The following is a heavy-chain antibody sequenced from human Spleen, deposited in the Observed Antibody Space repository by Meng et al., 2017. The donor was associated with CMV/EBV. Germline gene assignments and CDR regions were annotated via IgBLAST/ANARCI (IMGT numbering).Heavy chain of an antibody. CDR2: INSDGSIT. CDR3: AREPYYYDSSGYYYGGSDH. V-gene: IGHV3-74*01. J-gene: IGHJ4*02. CDR1: GFTFSSYW. Sequence: LSLTCAASGFTFSSYWMHWVRQAPGKGLLWVSRINSDGSITNYADSVKGRFTISRDNAKNTLYLQMNSLRAEDTAVFYCAREPYYYDSSGYYYGGSDHWGQGTLVTVSS. D-gene: IGHD3-22*01.